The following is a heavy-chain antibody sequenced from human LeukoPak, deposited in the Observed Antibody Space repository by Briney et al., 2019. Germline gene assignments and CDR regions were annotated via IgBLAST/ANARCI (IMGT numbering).Heavy chain of an antibody. CDR2: IIPIFGTA. V-gene: IGHV1-69*13. D-gene: IGHD5-12*01. CDR1: GGTFSSYA. CDR3: AREGSGYDPFDY. Sequence: VASVKVSCKASGGTFSSYAISWVRQAPGQGLEWMGGIIPIFGTANYAQKFQGRVTITADESTSTAYMELSSLRSEDTAVYYCAREGSGYDPFDYWGQGTLVTVSS. J-gene: IGHJ4*02.